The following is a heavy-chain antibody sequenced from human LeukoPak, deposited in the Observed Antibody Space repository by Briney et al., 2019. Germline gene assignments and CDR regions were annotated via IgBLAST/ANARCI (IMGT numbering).Heavy chain of an antibody. CDR3: VRDYVWGTYDPAY. Sequence: PGGSLRLSCAASGFTFSSYWMSWFRQIPGKGLEWLGNIKTAGSEKYYLDSVRGRFTISRDNAKNSLFLQMNSLRGEDTAVYYCVRDYVWGTYDPAYWGHGTLVTVTS. J-gene: IGHJ4*01. CDR1: GFTFSSYW. D-gene: IGHD3-16*01. V-gene: IGHV3-7*01. CDR2: IKTAGSEK.